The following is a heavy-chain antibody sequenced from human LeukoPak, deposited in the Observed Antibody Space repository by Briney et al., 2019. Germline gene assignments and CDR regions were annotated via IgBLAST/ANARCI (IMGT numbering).Heavy chain of an antibody. CDR2: INPSGGST. J-gene: IGHJ4*02. D-gene: IGHD3-22*01. V-gene: IGHV1-46*01. CDR1: GYTFTSYY. Sequence: ASVKVSCKASGYTFTSYYIHWVRQAPGQGLEWMGIINPSGGSTTYSQKFQGRVTMTRDTSTSTVYMELSSLRSEDTAVYYCARVAYYDSSDYYYNYWGQGTLVTVSS. CDR3: ARVAYYDSSDYYYNY.